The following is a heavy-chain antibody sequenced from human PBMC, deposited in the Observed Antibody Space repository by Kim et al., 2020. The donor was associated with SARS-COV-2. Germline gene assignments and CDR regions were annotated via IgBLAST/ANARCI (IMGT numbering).Heavy chain of an antibody. CDR1: GYTLTELS. D-gene: IGHD3-22*01. CDR2: FDPEDGET. CDR3: ATAPPFYESSVRSNWFDP. Sequence: ASVKVSCKVSGYTLTELSMHWVRQAPGKGLEWMGGFDPEDGETIYAQKFQGRVTMTEDTPTDTAYMELSSLRSEDTAVYYCATAPPFYESSVRSNWFDPWGQGTLVTVSS. J-gene: IGHJ5*02. V-gene: IGHV1-24*01.